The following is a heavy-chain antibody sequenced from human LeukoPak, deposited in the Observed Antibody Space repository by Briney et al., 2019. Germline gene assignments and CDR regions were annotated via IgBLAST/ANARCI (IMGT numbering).Heavy chain of an antibody. V-gene: IGHV3-64*01. CDR3: ARGGYYDSSGSFDY. CDR1: GFTFSNYA. J-gene: IGHJ4*02. Sequence: GGSLRLSCAASGFTFSNYAMYWVRQAPGRGLEYVSAISTNGGSTDYANSVKGRFTISRDNSDNRVFLQMGTLRAEDMAVYYCARGGYYDSSGSFDYWGQGIMVGVCS. CDR2: ISTNGGST. D-gene: IGHD3-22*01.